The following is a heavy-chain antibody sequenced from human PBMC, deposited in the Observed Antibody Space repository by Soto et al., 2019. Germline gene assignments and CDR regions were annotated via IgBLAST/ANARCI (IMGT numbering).Heavy chain of an antibody. CDR1: GGTFSSYA. J-gene: IGHJ5*02. CDR3: ARDPPDAGPGPPHNWFDP. CDR2: IIPIFGTA. V-gene: IGHV1-69*01. Sequence: QVQLVQSGAEVKKPGSSVKVSCKASGGTFSSYAISWVRQAPGQGLEWMGGIIPIFGTANYAQKFQGRVTITADESTSTAYMELSSLSSEDTAVYYCARDPPDAGPGPPHNWFDPWGQGTLVTVSS.